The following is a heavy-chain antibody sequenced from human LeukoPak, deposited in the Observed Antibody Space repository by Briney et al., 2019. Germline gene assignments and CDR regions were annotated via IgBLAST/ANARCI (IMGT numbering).Heavy chain of an antibody. CDR2: ISGSGGST. CDR1: GFTYISYP. Sequence: PGWSLTLSCPASGFTYISYPMSWVRQAPGRGLEWVSAISGSGGSTYYADSVKGRFTISRDNSKNPLYMKMNSLRAEDTALYYCAKDEGYYDSSGYYPFDYWGQGTLVTASS. D-gene: IGHD3-22*01. CDR3: AKDEGYYDSSGYYPFDY. V-gene: IGHV3-23*01. J-gene: IGHJ4*02.